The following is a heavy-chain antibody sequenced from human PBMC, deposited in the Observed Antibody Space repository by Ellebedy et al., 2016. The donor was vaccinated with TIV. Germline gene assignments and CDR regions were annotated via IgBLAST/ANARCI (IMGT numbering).Heavy chain of an antibody. CDR1: GFTFSTYH. Sequence: GESLMISCSASGFTFSTYHMQWLRQAPGTGLEWVSYIHMRGSPMYYADSVKGRFFISRDNGKNSLYLQMNSLRDEDTAVYYCARDYQWGVDYWGQGTLVTVSS. CDR2: IHMRGSPM. J-gene: IGHJ4*02. D-gene: IGHD1-26*01. CDR3: ARDYQWGVDY. V-gene: IGHV3-48*02.